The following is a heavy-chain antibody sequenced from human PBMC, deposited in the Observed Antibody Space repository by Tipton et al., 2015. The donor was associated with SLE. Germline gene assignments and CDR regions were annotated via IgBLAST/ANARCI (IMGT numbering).Heavy chain of an antibody. Sequence: LRLSCTVSGGSISSYYWSWIRQPPGKGLEWIGYIYYSGSTNYNPSLKSRVTISVDTSKNQFSLKLSSVTAADTAVYYCARSPPCSSTSCYRNWFDPWGQGTLVTVSS. V-gene: IGHV4-59*08. D-gene: IGHD2-2*02. CDR1: GGSISSYY. CDR3: ARSPPCSSTSCYRNWFDP. J-gene: IGHJ5*02. CDR2: IYYSGST.